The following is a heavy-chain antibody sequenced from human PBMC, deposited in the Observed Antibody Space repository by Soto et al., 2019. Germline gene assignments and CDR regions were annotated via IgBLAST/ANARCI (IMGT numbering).Heavy chain of an antibody. J-gene: IGHJ4*02. CDR1: GFTFSSYD. D-gene: IGHD3-10*01. Sequence: PGGSLRLSCAASGFTFSSYDMHWVRQATGKGLEWVSAIGTAGDTYYPGSVKGRFTISRENAKNSLYLQMNSLRAGDTAVYYCARGSLWFGELLSPPFDYWGQGTLVTVSS. CDR2: IGTAGDT. CDR3: ARGSLWFGELLSPPFDY. V-gene: IGHV3-13*01.